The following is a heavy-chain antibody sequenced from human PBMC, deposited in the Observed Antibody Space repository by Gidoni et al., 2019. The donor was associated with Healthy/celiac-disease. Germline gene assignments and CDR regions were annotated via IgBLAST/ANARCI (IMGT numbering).Heavy chain of an antibody. Sequence: QVQLVESGGGLVKPGGSLRLSCAASGFTFSDYYRSWIRQAPGNGLEWVSYISSSSSHTNDADAVKGRVTIYRHNAKNSRYMKMNSLRAEDTAVYYCARGSATVTADWGQGTLVTVSS. V-gene: IGHV3-11*05. CDR3: ARGSATVTAD. J-gene: IGHJ4*02. CDR1: GFTFSDYY. D-gene: IGHD4-17*01. CDR2: ISSSSSHT.